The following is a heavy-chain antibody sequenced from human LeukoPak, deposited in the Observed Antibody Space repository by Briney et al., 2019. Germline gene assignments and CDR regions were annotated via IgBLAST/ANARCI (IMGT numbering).Heavy chain of an antibody. J-gene: IGHJ5*02. Sequence: ASVKVSCKASGYKFTGYYMRWVRQAPGQGLEWVGIINPSTGTTDFAQNFQGRVSMTRDLTTTTVYMNMSKLTSGDTAIYFCARSGAGRSSWFDPWGPGTLVTVSS. D-gene: IGHD4-17*01. CDR1: GYKFTGYY. CDR3: ARSGAGRSSWFDP. CDR2: INPSTGTT. V-gene: IGHV1-46*01.